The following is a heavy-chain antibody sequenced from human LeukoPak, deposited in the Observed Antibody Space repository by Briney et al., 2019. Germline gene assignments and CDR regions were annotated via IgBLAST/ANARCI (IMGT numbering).Heavy chain of an antibody. Sequence: GGSLRLSCAASGFTFDDYAMHWVRQAPGEGLEWVSLISWDGGSTYYADSVKGRFTISRDNSKNSLYLQMNSLRAEDTALYYCAKDIDLEMATIGAFDIWGQGTMVTVSS. CDR3: AKDIDLEMATIGAFDI. V-gene: IGHV3-43D*03. J-gene: IGHJ3*02. D-gene: IGHD5-24*01. CDR1: GFTFDDYA. CDR2: ISWDGGST.